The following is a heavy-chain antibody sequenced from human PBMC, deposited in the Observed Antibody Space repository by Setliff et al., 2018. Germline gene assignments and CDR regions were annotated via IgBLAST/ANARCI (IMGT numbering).Heavy chain of an antibody. Sequence: ASVKVSCKASGGPLNSYSFSWVRQAPGKGLEWMGRVDPDDGETRHAEKFQGRVTVTADTSTHTAYMELSSLRSEDTAVYYCATLKYCRGKSCLYGMDVWGQGTTVTVSS. J-gene: IGHJ6*02. V-gene: IGHV1-69-2*01. CDR2: VDPDDGET. CDR1: GGPLNSYS. D-gene: IGHD2-15*01. CDR3: ATLKYCRGKSCLYGMDV.